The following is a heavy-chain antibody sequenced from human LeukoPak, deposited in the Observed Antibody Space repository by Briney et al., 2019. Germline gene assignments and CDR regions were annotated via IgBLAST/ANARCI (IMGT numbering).Heavy chain of an antibody. Sequence: PSETLSLTCTVSGGSISSYHWSWIRQPPGKGLEWIGDIYHSGSTNYNPSLKSRVTISVDTSKNQFSLKLSSVTAADTAVYYCARGSIAAAEGSHWFDPWGQGTLVTVSS. V-gene: IGHV4-59*01. CDR2: IYHSGST. D-gene: IGHD6-13*01. J-gene: IGHJ5*02. CDR3: ARGSIAAAEGSHWFDP. CDR1: GGSISSYH.